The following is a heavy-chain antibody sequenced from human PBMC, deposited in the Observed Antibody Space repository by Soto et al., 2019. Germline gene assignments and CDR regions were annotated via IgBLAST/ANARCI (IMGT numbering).Heavy chain of an antibody. CDR3: ARGEQLYHYYYGMDV. J-gene: IGHJ6*02. CDR2: INTGNGNT. Sequence: ASVKVSCNASGYSFTTHAMIWVRQAPGQRPEWMGWINTGNGNTRYSPKFQGRVNITRDTSASTAYMELSSLKSEDTAVYYCARGEQLYHYYYGMDVWGQGSTVTVSS. CDR1: GYSFTTHA. V-gene: IGHV1-3*04.